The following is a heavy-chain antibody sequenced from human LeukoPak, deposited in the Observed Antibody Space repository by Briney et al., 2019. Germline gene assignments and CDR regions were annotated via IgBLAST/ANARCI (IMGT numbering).Heavy chain of an antibody. CDR2: INAGNGNT. CDR1: GYTFTSYA. CDR3: ARERHSSGYNY. J-gene: IGHJ4*02. Sequence: ASVKVSCKASGYTFTSYAMHWVRQAPGQRLEWIGWINAGNGNTKYSQKFQGRVTITRDTSASTAYMELSSLRSEDTAVYYCARERHSSGYNYWGQGTLVTVSS. V-gene: IGHV1-3*01. D-gene: IGHD3-22*01.